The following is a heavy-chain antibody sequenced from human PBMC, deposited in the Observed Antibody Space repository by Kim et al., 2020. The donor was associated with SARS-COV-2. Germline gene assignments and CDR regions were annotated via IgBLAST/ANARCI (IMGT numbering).Heavy chain of an antibody. V-gene: IGHV4-59*01. Sequence: HKMRDTISVDTSKNQFSLKLSSVTAADTAVYYCARSLVGATPHPDAFDIWGQGTMVTVSS. D-gene: IGHD1-26*01. J-gene: IGHJ3*02. CDR3: ARSLVGATPHPDAFDI.